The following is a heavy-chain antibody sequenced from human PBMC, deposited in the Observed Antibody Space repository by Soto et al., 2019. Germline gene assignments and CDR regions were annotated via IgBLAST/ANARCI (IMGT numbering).Heavy chain of an antibody. D-gene: IGHD6-19*01. J-gene: IGHJ5*02. CDR3: AKADRQQWLLPHLET. Sequence: EVQLLESGGGMVRPGESLRLSCAASGFNLNKYAMSWVRQAPGEGLEWVSGISCCGGTASYADSVKGRFTIARDDTKNTLYLDMNSLRVEDTAEYYCAKADRQQWLLPHLETWGRGTLVTVS. V-gene: IGHV3-23*01. CDR1: GFNLNKYA. CDR2: ISCCGGTA.